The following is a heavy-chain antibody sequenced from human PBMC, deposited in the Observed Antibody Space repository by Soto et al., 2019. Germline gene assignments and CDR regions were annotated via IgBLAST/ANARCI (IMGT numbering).Heavy chain of an antibody. Sequence: SETLSLTCAVYGGSFSGYYWSWIRQPPGKGLEWIGEINHSGSTNYNPSLKSRVTISVDTSKNQFSLKLGSVTAADTAVYYCARGPVKVVYGFKYYYYYYMDVWGKGTTVTVSS. CDR2: INHSGST. V-gene: IGHV4-34*01. CDR3: ARGPVKVVYGFKYYYYYYMDV. J-gene: IGHJ6*03. D-gene: IGHD2-8*02. CDR1: GGSFSGYY.